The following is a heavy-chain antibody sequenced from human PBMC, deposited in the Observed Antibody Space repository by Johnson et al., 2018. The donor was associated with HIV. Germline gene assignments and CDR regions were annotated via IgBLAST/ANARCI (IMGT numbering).Heavy chain of an antibody. CDR3: TTEGDAFDI. Sequence: VQLVESGGGLVKPGGSLRLSCRASGFPFSNAWMNWVRKAPGKGLEWVGRLKSRADGGTTDYAVSVKDRFTILRDDSKNTLYLQMSSLRTEDAGVYYCTTEGDAFDIWGQGTMVTVSS. V-gene: IGHV3-15*01. CDR2: LKSRADGGTT. CDR1: GFPFSNAW. J-gene: IGHJ3*02.